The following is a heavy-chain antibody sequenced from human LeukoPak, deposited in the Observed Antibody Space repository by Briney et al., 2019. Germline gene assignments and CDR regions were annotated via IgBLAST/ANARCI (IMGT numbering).Heavy chain of an antibody. CDR1: GFTFSGCG. CDR2: IWCDGSSE. Sequence: GGSLRLSCAASGFTFSGCGLHWVRQAPGKGLEWVALIWCDGSSEYYADSVRGRFTVSRDNSKNTLYLEMNNLRAEDTAVYYCARDLWNSGSYYSDCWGQGTLVTVSS. CDR3: ARDLWNSGSYYSDC. V-gene: IGHV3-33*01. D-gene: IGHD3-10*01. J-gene: IGHJ4*02.